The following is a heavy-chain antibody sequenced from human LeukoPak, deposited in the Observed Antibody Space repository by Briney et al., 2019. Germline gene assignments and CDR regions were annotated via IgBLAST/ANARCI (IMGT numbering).Heavy chain of an antibody. CDR1: GHTLSRYA. D-gene: IGHD6-13*01. CDR3: AKDKVAAAGPYYFDF. J-gene: IGHJ4*02. CDR2: YSCSGASA. V-gene: IGHV3-23*01. Sequence: TGGSLRLSCVPSGHTLSRYAMSWVRHAPGGGLEWVSGYSCSGASANYADPVKHLYTISRDFSKNTLDLQMRSLRAEDTAVYFCAKDKVAAAGPYYFDFWGQGALVTVSS.